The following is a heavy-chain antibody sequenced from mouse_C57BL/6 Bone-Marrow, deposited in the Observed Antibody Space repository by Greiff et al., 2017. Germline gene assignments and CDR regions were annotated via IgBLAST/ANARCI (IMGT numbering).Heavy chain of an antibody. CDR3: TGRAWFAY. J-gene: IGHJ3*01. Sequence: EVQRVESGGGLVQPGGSMKLSCVASGFTFSNYWMNWVRQSPEKGLEWVAQIRLKSDNYATHYAESVKGRFTISRDDSKSSVYLQMNTLRAEDTGIYYCTGRAWFAYWGQGTLVTVSA. CDR2: IRLKSDNYAT. CDR1: GFTFSNYW. V-gene: IGHV6-3*01.